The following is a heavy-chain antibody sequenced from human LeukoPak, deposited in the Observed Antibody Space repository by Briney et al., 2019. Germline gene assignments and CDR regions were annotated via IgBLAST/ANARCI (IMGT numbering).Heavy chain of an antibody. D-gene: IGHD1-26*01. CDR3: ARVWYSGFDY. CDR1: GGSVSSGSYY. V-gene: IGHV4-61*01. Sequence: PSETLSLTCTVSGGSVSSGSYYWSWIRQPPGKGLEWIGYIYYSGSTNYNPSLKSRVTISVDTSKNQFSLKLSSVTAADTAVYYCARVWYSGFDYWGQGTLVTVSS. J-gene: IGHJ4*02. CDR2: IYYSGST.